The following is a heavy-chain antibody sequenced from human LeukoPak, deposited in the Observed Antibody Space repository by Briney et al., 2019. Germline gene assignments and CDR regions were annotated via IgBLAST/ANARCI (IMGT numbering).Heavy chain of an antibody. J-gene: IGHJ4*02. CDR1: GFTFSSYW. V-gene: IGHV3-7*03. CDR3: ARVRYNYYYYFDH. D-gene: IGHD5-18*01. Sequence: GGSLRLSYAASGFTFSSYWMSWVRQAPGKGLEWVANIKQDGSEKYYVDSVKGRFTISRDNSENTLYLQMTSLRVEDTAVYYCARVRYNYYYYFDHWGQGTQVTVSS. CDR2: IKQDGSEK.